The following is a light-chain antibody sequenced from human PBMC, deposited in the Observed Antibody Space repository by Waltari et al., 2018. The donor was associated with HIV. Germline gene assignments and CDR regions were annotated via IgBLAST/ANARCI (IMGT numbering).Light chain of an antibody. CDR2: WAS. J-gene: IGKJ4*01. CDR3: QQYYSSPPT. CDR1: QKLLYRSYNGNY. Sequence: DIVMTQSPDSLAVSLGERATINCRSSQKLLYRSYNGNYLNWYQQKPGQPPKLLIYWASTRESGVPDRFSGSGSGTDFTLTITSTQAEDVAVYYCQQYYSSPPTFGGGTKVEIK. V-gene: IGKV4-1*01.